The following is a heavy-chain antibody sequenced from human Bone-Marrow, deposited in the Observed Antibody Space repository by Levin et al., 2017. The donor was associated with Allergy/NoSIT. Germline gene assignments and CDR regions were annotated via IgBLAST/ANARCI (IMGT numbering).Heavy chain of an antibody. CDR2: ISETGRAI. CDR3: ARDGGYYFDH. Sequence: GESLKISCTGSGFTFSSAEMIWVRQAPGKGLEWLTYISETGRAIYYADSVKGRFTISRENANNSVSLQMNSLRADDTAVYYCARDGGYYFDHWGHGSLVTVSS. V-gene: IGHV3-48*03. J-gene: IGHJ4*01. D-gene: IGHD2-15*01. CDR1: GFTFSSAE.